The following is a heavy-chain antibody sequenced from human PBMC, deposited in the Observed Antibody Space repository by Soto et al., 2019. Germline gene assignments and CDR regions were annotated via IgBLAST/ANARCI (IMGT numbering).Heavy chain of an antibody. V-gene: IGHV3-23*01. CDR2: ISGSGGST. J-gene: IGHJ6*02. Sequence: GGSLRLSCGTSGFTFANYAMGWVRQAPGKGLEWVSGISGSGGSTYYADSVKGRFTISRDNSKNTLYLQMNSLRAEDTAVYYCAGIYYYGMDVWGQGTTVTVSS. CDR3: AGIYYYGMDV. CDR1: GFTFANYA. D-gene: IGHD1-20*01.